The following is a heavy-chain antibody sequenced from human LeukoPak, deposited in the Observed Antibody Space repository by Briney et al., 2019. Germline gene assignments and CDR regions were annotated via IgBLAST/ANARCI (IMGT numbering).Heavy chain of an antibody. V-gene: IGHV4-34*01. CDR1: GGSFSGYY. Sequence: SETLSLTCAVYGGSFSGYYWSWIRQPPGKGLEWIGEINHSGSTNYNPSLKSRVTISVDTSKNQFSLKLSSVTAASTAVYYCARGPYSSSWIDYWGQGTLVTVSS. CDR3: ARGPYSSSWIDY. D-gene: IGHD6-13*01. J-gene: IGHJ4*02. CDR2: INHSGST.